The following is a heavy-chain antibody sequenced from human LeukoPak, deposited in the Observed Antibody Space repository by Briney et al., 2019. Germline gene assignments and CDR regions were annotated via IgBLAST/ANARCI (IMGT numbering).Heavy chain of an antibody. CDR1: GGTFSSYA. D-gene: IGHD3-10*01. Sequence: GASVKVSCKASGGTFSSYAISWVRQAPGQGLEWMGGIIPIFGTANYAQKFQGRVTITADKSTSTAYMELSSLRSEDTAVYYCAINTMAPYYYYYYMDVWGKGTTVTVSS. CDR3: AINTMAPYYYYYYMDV. J-gene: IGHJ6*03. CDR2: IIPIFGTA. V-gene: IGHV1-69*06.